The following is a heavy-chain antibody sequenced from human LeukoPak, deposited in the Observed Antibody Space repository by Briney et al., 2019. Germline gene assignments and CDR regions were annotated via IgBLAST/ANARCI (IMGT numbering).Heavy chain of an antibody. CDR3: ARPCGGDCFHNWFDP. Sequence: SETLSLTCAVYGGSFSGYYWSWIRQPPGKGLEWIGEINHSGSTNYNPSLKSRDTISVDTSKNQFSLKLSSVTAADTAVYYCARPCGGDCFHNWFDPWGQGTLVTVSS. CDR2: INHSGST. CDR1: GGSFSGYY. J-gene: IGHJ5*02. V-gene: IGHV4-34*01. D-gene: IGHD2-21*02.